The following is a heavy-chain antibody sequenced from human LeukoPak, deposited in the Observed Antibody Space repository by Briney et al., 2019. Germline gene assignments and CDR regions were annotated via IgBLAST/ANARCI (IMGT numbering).Heavy chain of an antibody. V-gene: IGHV3-7*01. D-gene: IGHD2-2*01. CDR3: ARLYCSTISCLCFDY. Sequence: GGSLRLSCAASGFTFSSYWMSWVRQAPGKGLEWVANIKQDGSEKYSVDSVKGRFTISRDNGKNSLYLQMNSLRGEDTAVYYCARLYCSTISCLCFDYWGQGTLVTVSS. CDR2: IKQDGSEK. J-gene: IGHJ4*02. CDR1: GFTFSSYW.